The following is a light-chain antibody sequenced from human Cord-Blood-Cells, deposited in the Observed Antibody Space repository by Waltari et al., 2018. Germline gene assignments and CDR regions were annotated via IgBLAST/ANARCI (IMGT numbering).Light chain of an antibody. J-gene: IGKJ1*01. CDR1: QSLLHSNGYNY. V-gene: IGKV2-28*01. CDR2: LGS. CDR3: MQALQTPWT. Sequence: VMTQSPLSLPVPPGEPASISCRSSQSLLHSNGYNYLDWYLQKPGQSPQLLIYLGSNRASGVPDRFSGSGSGTDFTLKISRVEAEDVGVYYCMQALQTPWTFGQGTKVEIK.